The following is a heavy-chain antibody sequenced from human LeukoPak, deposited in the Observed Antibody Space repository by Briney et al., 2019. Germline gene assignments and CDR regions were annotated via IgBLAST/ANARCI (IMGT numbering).Heavy chain of an antibody. CDR1: GFIFSSYE. D-gene: IGHD2-8*01. V-gene: IGHV3-48*03. CDR3: ARYASHWHATDY. J-gene: IGHJ4*02. CDR2: ISTTGSTI. Sequence: GGPLRLSCAASGFIFSSYEMNWVRQAPGKGLEWVSYISTTGSTIYYADSVKGRFTISRDNAKNSLYLQMTSLRADHTAVYSCARYASHWHATDYWGQGILVTVSS.